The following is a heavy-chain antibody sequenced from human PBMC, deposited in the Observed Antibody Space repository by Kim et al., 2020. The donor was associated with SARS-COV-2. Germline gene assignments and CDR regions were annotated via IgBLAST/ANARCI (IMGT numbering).Heavy chain of an antibody. CDR3: ARRPCSSTSCYGVVDY. CDR2: IKQDGSEK. Sequence: GGSLRLSCAASGFTFSSYWMSWVRQAPGKGLEWVANIKQDGSEKYYVDSVKGRFTISRDNAKNSLYLQMNSLRAEDTAVYYCARRPCSSTSCYGVVDYWGQGTLVTVSS. V-gene: IGHV3-7*01. D-gene: IGHD2-2*01. J-gene: IGHJ4*02. CDR1: GFTFSSYW.